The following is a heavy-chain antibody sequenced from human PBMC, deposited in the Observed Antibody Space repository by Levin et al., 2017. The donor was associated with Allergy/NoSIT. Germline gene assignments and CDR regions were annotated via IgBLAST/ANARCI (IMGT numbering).Heavy chain of an antibody. CDR1: GYSFTDFF. V-gene: IGHV1-2*07. D-gene: IGHD3-9*01. J-gene: IGHJ4*02. Sequence: DSVKGEGKASGYSFTDFFIFWVRQAPGQGREGGGWINTNNGATKSAHKFSCRVTMTRDTSISTAYMELRGLRSDDTAVYYCWLGGDILTGYYREDFDYWGQGTLVTVSS. CDR2: INTNNGAT. CDR3: WLGGDILTGYYREDFDY.